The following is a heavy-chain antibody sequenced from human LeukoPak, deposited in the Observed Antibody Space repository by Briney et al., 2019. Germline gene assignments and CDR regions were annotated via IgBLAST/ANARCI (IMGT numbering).Heavy chain of an antibody. Sequence: SGPTLVKPTQTLTLTCTFSGFSLSTSGMCVSWIRQPPGKALEWLARIDWDDDKYYTTPLKTRLTISKDTSKNQVVLTMTNMDPVDTATYSCARHHIAVTGVFDYWGQGTLVTVSS. D-gene: IGHD6-19*01. J-gene: IGHJ4*02. V-gene: IGHV2-70*11. CDR1: GFSLSTSGMC. CDR3: ARHHIAVTGVFDY. CDR2: IDWDDDK.